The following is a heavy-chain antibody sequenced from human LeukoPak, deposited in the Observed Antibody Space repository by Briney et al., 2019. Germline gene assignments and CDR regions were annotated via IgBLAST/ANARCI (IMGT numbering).Heavy chain of an antibody. J-gene: IGHJ3*02. D-gene: IGHD3-9*01. CDR1: GHTFTGYY. Sequence: GASVKVSCKASGHTFTGYYMHWVRQAPGQGLEWMGWINPNSGGTNYAQKFQGRVTMTRDTSISTAYMELSRLRSDDTAVYYCAREFYFPNDAFDIWGQGTMVAVSS. V-gene: IGHV1-2*02. CDR2: INPNSGGT. CDR3: AREFYFPNDAFDI.